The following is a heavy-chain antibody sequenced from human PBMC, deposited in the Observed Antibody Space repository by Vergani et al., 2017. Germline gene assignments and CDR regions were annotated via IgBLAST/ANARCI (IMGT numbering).Heavy chain of an antibody. CDR2: ISYDGNKK. D-gene: IGHD4-23*01. CDR1: GFPFSDYG. Sequence: QVQLVESGGGEVQPGRSLRLSCSAAGFPFSDYGVHWVRQAPGKGLEWVSVISYDGNKKNYADSVKGRFTISRDNSKNTLYLEMNALRAEDTAVYYCARVGSTTTVVTPGGNYYYYGMDVWGQGP. V-gene: IGHV3-30*03. CDR3: ARVGSTTTVVTPGGNYYYYGMDV. J-gene: IGHJ6*02.